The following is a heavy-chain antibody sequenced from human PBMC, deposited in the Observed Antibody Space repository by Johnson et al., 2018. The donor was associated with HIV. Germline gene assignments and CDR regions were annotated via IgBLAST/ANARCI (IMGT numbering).Heavy chain of an antibody. CDR3: ARTRSGWAHDAFDI. J-gene: IGHJ3*02. D-gene: IGHD6-19*01. V-gene: IGHV3-7*01. CDR1: GFTFSSYA. Sequence: VQLVESGGGVVQPGRSLRLSCAASGFTFSSYAMHWVRQAPGKGLEWVANIKQDGSEKYYVDSVKGRFTISRDNAKNSLYLQMKSMRAEDTAVYDCARTRSGWAHDAFDIWGQGTMVTVSS. CDR2: IKQDGSEK.